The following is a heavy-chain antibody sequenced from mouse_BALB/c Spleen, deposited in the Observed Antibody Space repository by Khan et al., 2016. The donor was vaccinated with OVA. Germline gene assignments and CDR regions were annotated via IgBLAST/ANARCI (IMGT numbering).Heavy chain of an antibody. Sequence: VQLQESGPGLVKPSQSLSLTCTVTGYSITSDYVRNVIRQSSGNKLEWLGYISYSGRSSYNSSLQRRISITCNPTNNQFFLQLNSVTTEDTTTYYCARDGSRYNDAMAYWGQGTAVTVSS. CDR1: GYSITSDYV. CDR3: ARDGSRYNDAMAY. CDR2: ISYSGRS. J-gene: IGHJ4*01. D-gene: IGHD2-3*01. V-gene: IGHV3-2*02.